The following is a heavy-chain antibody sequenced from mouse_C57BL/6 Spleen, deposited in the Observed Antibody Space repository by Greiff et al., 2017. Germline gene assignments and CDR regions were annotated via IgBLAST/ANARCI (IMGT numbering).Heavy chain of an antibody. Sequence: VQLQQSGPELVKPGASVKISCKASGYAFSSSWMNWVKQRPGTGLEWIGRIYPGDGDTNYNGKFKGKATLTADKSSSTAYMQLSSLTSEDSAVYVCARGEADSSGFDYWGQGTTLTVSS. V-gene: IGHV1-82*01. CDR3: ARGEADSSGFDY. J-gene: IGHJ2*01. D-gene: IGHD3-2*02. CDR2: IYPGDGDT. CDR1: GYAFSSSW.